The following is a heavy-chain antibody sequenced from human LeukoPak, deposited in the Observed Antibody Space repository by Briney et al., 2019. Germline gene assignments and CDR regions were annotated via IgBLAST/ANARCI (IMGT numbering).Heavy chain of an antibody. V-gene: IGHV1-69*13. CDR3: ARGAPIGGSGSYSVCFDP. Sequence: SVKVSCKASGGTFSSYAISWVRQPPGQGLEWMGGIIPIFGTANYAQKFQGRVTITADESTSTAYMELSSLRSEDTAVYYCARGAPIGGSGSYSVCFDPWGQGTLVTVSS. J-gene: IGHJ5*02. CDR1: GGTFSSYA. D-gene: IGHD3-10*01. CDR2: IIPIFGTA.